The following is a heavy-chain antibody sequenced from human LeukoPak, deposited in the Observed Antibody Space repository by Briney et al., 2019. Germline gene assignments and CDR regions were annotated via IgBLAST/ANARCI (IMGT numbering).Heavy chain of an antibody. CDR2: ISTRGGTT. Sequence: GGSLRLSCAASGFTFSSYAMNRVRQAPGKGLEWVSAISTRGGTTYYADSVKGRFTISRDDSKNTLYLQMNSLRVEGTAVYYCAKDRWVGATISHYFDYWGQGTLVTVSS. CDR3: AKDRWVGATISHYFDY. CDR1: GFTFSSYA. D-gene: IGHD1-26*01. V-gene: IGHV3-23*01. J-gene: IGHJ4*02.